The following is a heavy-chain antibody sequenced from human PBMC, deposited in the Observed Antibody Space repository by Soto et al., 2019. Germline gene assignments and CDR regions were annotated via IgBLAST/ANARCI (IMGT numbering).Heavy chain of an antibody. V-gene: IGHV3-23*01. CDR3: AKGGVVGGYSSSWNWFDP. D-gene: IGHD6-13*01. Sequence: GGSLRLSCAASGFTFSSYAMSWVRQAPGKGLEWVSAISGSGGSTYYAESVKGRFTISRDNSKNTLYLQMHSLSAEDTAVDYCAKGGVVGGYSSSWNWFDPWGQGTLVTVSS. CDR1: GFTFSSYA. CDR2: ISGSGGST. J-gene: IGHJ5*01.